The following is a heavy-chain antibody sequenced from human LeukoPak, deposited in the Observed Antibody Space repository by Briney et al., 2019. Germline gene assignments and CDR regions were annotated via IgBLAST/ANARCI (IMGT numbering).Heavy chain of an antibody. Sequence: PGGSLRLSCAASGFTFSNAWMSWVRQAPGKGLEWVGRIKSKTDGGTTDYAAPVKGRFTISRDDSKNTLYLQMNSLKTEDTAVYYCTAPEPKERYYYYYGMDAWGQGTTVTVSS. CDR3: TAPEPKERYYYYYGMDA. V-gene: IGHV3-15*01. CDR2: IKSKTDGGTT. J-gene: IGHJ6*02. CDR1: GFTFSNAW. D-gene: IGHD1-14*01.